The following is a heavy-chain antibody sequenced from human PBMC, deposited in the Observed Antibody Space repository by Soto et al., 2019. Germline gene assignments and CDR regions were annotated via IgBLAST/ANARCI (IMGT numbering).Heavy chain of an antibody. J-gene: IGHJ4*02. Sequence: EVQLVESGGGLVQPGTSLRLSCTASGFTFENYAMHWVRQAPGKGLEWVSGISWNSASIAYADSVKGRFTISRDNARNSLYLQINRLRPEDAAFYYCTKAKDSGSYYYFDSWGQGALVTVSS. V-gene: IGHV3-9*01. CDR2: ISWNSASI. D-gene: IGHD1-26*01. CDR3: TKAKDSGSYYYFDS. CDR1: GFTFENYA.